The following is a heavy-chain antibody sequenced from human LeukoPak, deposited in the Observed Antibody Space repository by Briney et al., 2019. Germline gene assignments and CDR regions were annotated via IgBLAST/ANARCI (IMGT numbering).Heavy chain of an antibody. CDR1: GYTFTSYG. CDR3: ARVAVGPYYGMDV. CDR2: ISAYNGNT. D-gene: IGHD2-15*01. J-gene: IGHJ6*02. Sequence: ASVKVSCKASGYTFTSYGISWVRQAPGQGLEWMGWISAYNGNTNYAQKLQGRVTMTTDTSTSTAYMELSSLRSEDTAVYYCARVAVGPYYGMDVWGQGTTVTVSS. V-gene: IGHV1-18*01.